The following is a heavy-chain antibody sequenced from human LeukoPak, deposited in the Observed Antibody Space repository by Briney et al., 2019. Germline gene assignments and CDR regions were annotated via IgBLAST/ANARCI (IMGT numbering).Heavy chain of an antibody. CDR1: GYTFSSYG. Sequence: SVKVSCKASGYTFSSYGISWVRQAPGQGLEWMGGIIPIFGTANYAQKFQGRVTITADESTSTAYMELSSLRSEDTAVYYCARERVYYDSSGYHIGTWFDPWGQGTLVTVSS. D-gene: IGHD3-22*01. V-gene: IGHV1-69*13. J-gene: IGHJ5*02. CDR2: IIPIFGTA. CDR3: ARERVYYDSSGYHIGTWFDP.